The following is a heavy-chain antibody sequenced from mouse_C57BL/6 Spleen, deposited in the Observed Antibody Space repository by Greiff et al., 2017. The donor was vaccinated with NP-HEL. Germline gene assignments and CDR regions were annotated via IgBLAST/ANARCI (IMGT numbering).Heavy chain of an antibody. V-gene: IGHV3-6*01. J-gene: IGHJ4*01. Sequence: ESGPGLVKPSQSLSLTCSVTGYSITSGYYWNWIRQFPGNKLEWMGYISYDGSNNYNPSLKNRISITRDTSKNQFFLKLNSVTTEDTATYYCASGDYYDYDGYYAMDYWGQGTSVTVSS. D-gene: IGHD2-4*01. CDR3: ASGDYYDYDGYYAMDY. CDR1: GYSITSGYY. CDR2: ISYDGSN.